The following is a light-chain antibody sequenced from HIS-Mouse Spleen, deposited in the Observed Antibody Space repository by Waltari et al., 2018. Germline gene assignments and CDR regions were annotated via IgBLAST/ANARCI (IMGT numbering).Light chain of an antibody. J-gene: IGLJ3*02. V-gene: IGLV1-47*01. CDR1: SSNLGSHY. CDR3: AAWDDSLSGPV. CDR2: RNN. Sequence: QSVLTQPPSASGTPGQRVTIPCSGSSSNLGSHYVYWYQQLPGTAPKPPIYRNNQRPSGVPDRFSGSKSGTSASLAISGLRSEDEADYYCAAWDDSLSGPVFGGGTKLTVL.